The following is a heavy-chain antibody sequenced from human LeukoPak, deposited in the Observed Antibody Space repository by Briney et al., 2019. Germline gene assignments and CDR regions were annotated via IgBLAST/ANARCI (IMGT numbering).Heavy chain of an antibody. CDR2: ISSSGTPI. V-gene: IGHV3-11*04. CDR3: AKLPDAFDI. J-gene: IGHJ3*02. CDR1: GFTFSDYY. D-gene: IGHD4-23*01. Sequence: GGSLRLSCAASGFTFSDYYMNWIRQAPGKGLEWVSYISSSGTPIYYADSVKGRFTISRDNAKNSLYLQMNSLRAEDTAIYYCAKLPDAFDIWGQGTMVTVSS.